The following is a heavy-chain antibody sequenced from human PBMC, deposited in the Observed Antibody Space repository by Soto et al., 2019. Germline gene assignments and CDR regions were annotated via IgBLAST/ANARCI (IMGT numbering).Heavy chain of an antibody. CDR2: INAGSGRT. J-gene: IGHJ1*01. Sequence: ASVKVSCKASGYTFTDYVMHWVRQAPGQGLDWMGWINAGSGRTKFSQKFQGRVTISRDTSANTVYMELSSLTSEDTAVYYCARELLSLSDRWREYFRHWGQGTLVTVSS. CDR1: GYTFTDYV. CDR3: ARELLSLSDRWREYFRH. D-gene: IGHD2-15*01. V-gene: IGHV1-3*01.